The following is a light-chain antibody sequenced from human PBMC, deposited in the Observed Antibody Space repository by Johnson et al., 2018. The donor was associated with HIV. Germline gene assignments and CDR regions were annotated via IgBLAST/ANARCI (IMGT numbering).Light chain of an antibody. CDR1: SSNIGNNY. Sequence: VLTQPPSVSAAPGQKVTISCSGSSSNIGNNYVSWYQQLPGTAPKLLIYENNKRPSGIPDRFSGSKSVTSATLGITGLQTGDEADYYCGTWDSSLSAYVFGTGTKVTVL. J-gene: IGLJ1*01. CDR2: ENN. V-gene: IGLV1-51*01. CDR3: GTWDSSLSAYV.